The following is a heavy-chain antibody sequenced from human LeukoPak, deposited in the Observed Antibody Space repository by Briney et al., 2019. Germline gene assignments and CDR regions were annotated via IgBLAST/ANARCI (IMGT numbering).Heavy chain of an antibody. V-gene: IGHV2-5*02. CDR3: AHTSYYYDSSGYYSKAFDI. Sequence: ESGPTLVKPTQTLTLTCTFSGFSLSTRGVGVGWIRQPPGKALEWLALIYWDDDKRYSPSLKSRLTITKDTSKNQVFLTMTNMDPVDTATYYCAHTSYYYDSSGYYSKAFDIWGQGTMVTVSS. CDR1: GFSLSTRGVG. D-gene: IGHD3-22*01. J-gene: IGHJ3*02. CDR2: IYWDDDK.